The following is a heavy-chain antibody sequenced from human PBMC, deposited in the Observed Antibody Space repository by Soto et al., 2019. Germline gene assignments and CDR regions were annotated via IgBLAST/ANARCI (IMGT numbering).Heavy chain of an antibody. J-gene: IGHJ4*02. Sequence: ASVKVSCKASGYIFTSYYMHWVRQAPGQGLEWMGIINPSGGSTSYAQKFQGRVTMTRDTSTSTVYMELSSLRSEDTAVYYCARAEMRMAAAGTFPDYWGQGTLVTVSS. CDR3: ARAEMRMAAAGTFPDY. V-gene: IGHV1-46*03. CDR1: GYIFTSYY. CDR2: INPSGGST. D-gene: IGHD6-13*01.